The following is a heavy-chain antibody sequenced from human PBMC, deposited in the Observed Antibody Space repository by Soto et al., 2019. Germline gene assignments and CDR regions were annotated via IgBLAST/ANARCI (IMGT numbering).Heavy chain of an antibody. CDR2: INHSGSA. CDR1: GGSISGYY. Sequence: QVQLQQWGAELLKPSEALSLTCAVYGGSISGYYWSWIRQPPGKGLEWIGEINHSGSANYNPSLKSRVNISVDTAKNQFSLNLSSVTAADTAVYYCARWGHGELLQGIDYWGQGTLVTVSS. J-gene: IGHJ4*02. CDR3: ARWGHGELLQGIDY. D-gene: IGHD1-26*01. V-gene: IGHV4-34*02.